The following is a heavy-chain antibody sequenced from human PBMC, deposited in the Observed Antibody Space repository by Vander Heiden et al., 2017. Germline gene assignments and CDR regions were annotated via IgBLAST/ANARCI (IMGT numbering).Heavy chain of an antibody. CDR1: GGTFSSYA. CDR3: ARGGIAVAGTSVNWFDP. Sequence: QVQLVQSGAEVKKPGSSVKVSCKASGGTFSSYAISWVRQATGQGLEWMGGIIPIFGTANYAQKFQGRVTMTADESTSTAYMELSSLRSEDTAVYYCARGGIAVAGTSVNWFDPWGQGTLVTVSS. V-gene: IGHV1-69*01. J-gene: IGHJ5*02. CDR2: IIPIFGTA. D-gene: IGHD6-19*01.